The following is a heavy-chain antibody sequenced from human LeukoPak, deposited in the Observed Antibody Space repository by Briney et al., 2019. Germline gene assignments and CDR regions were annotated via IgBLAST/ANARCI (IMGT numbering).Heavy chain of an antibody. Sequence: GGSLSLSCAASGFTFSGYEMNWVRQAPGKGLEWISYISISGATMLYADSVKGRFTISRDNSRTSLYLQMSSLRAEDTAVYYCARGGSSGYHYNGFDIWGQGTVVTVSS. D-gene: IGHD3-22*01. V-gene: IGHV3-48*03. CDR2: ISISGATM. CDR1: GFTFSGYE. CDR3: ARGGSSGYHYNGFDI. J-gene: IGHJ3*02.